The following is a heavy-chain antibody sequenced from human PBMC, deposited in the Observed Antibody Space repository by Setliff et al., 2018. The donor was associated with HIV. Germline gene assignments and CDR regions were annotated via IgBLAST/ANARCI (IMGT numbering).Heavy chain of an antibody. CDR3: ARDPKRYYDILTGYPSYYGMDV. CDR2: ISAYNGNT. CDR1: GYTFTSYG. Sequence: GASVKVSCKASGYTFTSYGISWVRQAPEQGLEWMGWISAYNGNTNYAQKLQGRVTMTTDTSTSTAYMELRSLRSDDTAVYYCARDPKRYYDILTGYPSYYGMDVWGQGTTVTVSS. V-gene: IGHV1-18*01. J-gene: IGHJ6*02. D-gene: IGHD3-9*01.